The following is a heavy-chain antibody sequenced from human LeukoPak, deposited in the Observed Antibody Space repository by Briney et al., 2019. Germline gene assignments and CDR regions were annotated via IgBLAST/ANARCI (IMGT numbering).Heavy chain of an antibody. CDR3: AHRGPWLVRGAFDI. J-gene: IGHJ3*02. D-gene: IGHD6-19*01. Sequence: VSGPTLVNHTQTLTLTCTFSGFSLSTSGVGVGWIRQPPGKALEWLALIYWDDDKRYSPSLKSRLTITKDTSKNQVVLTMTNMDPVDTATYYCAHRGPWLVRGAFDIWGQGSMVTVSS. CDR1: GFSLSTSGVG. V-gene: IGHV2-5*02. CDR2: IYWDDDK.